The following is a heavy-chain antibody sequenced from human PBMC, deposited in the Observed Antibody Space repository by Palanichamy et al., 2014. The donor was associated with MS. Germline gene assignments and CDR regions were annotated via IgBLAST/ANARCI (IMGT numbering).Heavy chain of an antibody. CDR3: TRDRADYPIRY. V-gene: IGHV3-49*03. J-gene: IGHJ4*02. CDR2: IKSNAYGGTT. Sequence: RLSCTASGFTFRDYAMKWIRQAPGKGLEWVGFIKSNAYGGTTEYAASVKGRFTISRDDSKNIAYLQMNSLRTDDTGVYYCTRDRADYPIRYWGQGTLVTVSS. D-gene: IGHD5-12*01. CDR1: GFTFRDYA.